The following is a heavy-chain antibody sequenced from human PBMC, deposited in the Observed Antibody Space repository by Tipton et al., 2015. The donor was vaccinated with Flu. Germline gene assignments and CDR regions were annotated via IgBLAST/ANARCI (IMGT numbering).Heavy chain of an antibody. Sequence: QVQLVQSGAEVKKPGASVTVSCKASGYTISDYYIHWVRQAPGQGPEWMGIINPSGGSTDYAPTLRGRVTMTTDTSTGTVYMSLSSLISDDTAVYYCVRSIAVSYAFDIWGRGTTVTVSS. CDR2: INPSGGST. CDR3: VRSIAVSYAFDI. D-gene: IGHD6-19*01. CDR1: GYTISDYY. J-gene: IGHJ3*02. V-gene: IGHV1-46*01.